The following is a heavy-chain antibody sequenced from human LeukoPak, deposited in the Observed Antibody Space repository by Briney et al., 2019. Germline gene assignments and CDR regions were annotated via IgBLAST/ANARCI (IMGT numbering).Heavy chain of an antibody. Sequence: GGSLRLSCSASGFTFSSYSIDWVRQAPGKGLEWVSFISSGGGSISYADAVKGRFTISRDNAKNSLYLQMNSLRAEDTAVYYCAKEDESYYDSSGYYGAFDYWGQGTLVTVSS. D-gene: IGHD3-22*01. J-gene: IGHJ4*02. CDR2: ISSGGGSI. CDR3: AKEDESYYDSSGYYGAFDY. CDR1: GFTFSSYS. V-gene: IGHV3-21*04.